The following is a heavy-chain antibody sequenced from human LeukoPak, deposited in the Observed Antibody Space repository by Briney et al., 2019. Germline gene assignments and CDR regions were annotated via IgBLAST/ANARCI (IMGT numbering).Heavy chain of an antibody. CDR3: ARDERSDTSGWHLGY. CDR1: GGSISTYY. CDR2: IYHSGIT. Sequence: PSETLSLTCTVSGGSISTYYWSWIRPPPGKGLEWIGFIYHSGITNYNPSLKSRVTISVDTSKNQFSLNLSSVTAADTAVYYCARDERSDTSGWHLGYWGQGTLVTVS. J-gene: IGHJ4*02. D-gene: IGHD6-19*01. V-gene: IGHV4-59*01.